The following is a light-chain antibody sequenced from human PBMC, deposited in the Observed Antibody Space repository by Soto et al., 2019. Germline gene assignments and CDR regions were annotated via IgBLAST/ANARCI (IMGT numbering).Light chain of an antibody. V-gene: IGLV2-23*02. Sequence: QSALTQPASVSGSPGQSITISCTGATSDVGSYSLVSWYQQHPGKVPKLLIYEVTKRPSGVSNRSSGSNSGTTASLTISGLPVEDEAYYYCCSIAGSGSPYVFGTGTKLTVL. CDR2: EVT. CDR3: CSIAGSGSPYV. J-gene: IGLJ1*01. CDR1: TSDVGSYSL.